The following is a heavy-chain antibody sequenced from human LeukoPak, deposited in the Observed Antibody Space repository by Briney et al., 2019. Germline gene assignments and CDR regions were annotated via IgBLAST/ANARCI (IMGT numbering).Heavy chain of an antibody. CDR2: LYNSGST. V-gene: IGHV4-59*08. J-gene: IGHJ4*02. CDR3: ARAPYRALDY. D-gene: IGHD3-16*01. Sequence: SETLSLTCTVSGGSISSYYWTWIRQSPGKGLEWIGHLYNSGSTNYNPSLRSRVTISVDTSKNQFSLRLSSVTAADTAVYYCARAPYRALDYWGQGTLVTVSS. CDR1: GGSISSYY.